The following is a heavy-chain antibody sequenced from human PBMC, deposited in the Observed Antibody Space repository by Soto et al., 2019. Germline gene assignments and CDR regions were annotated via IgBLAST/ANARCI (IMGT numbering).Heavy chain of an antibody. J-gene: IGHJ6*02. D-gene: IGHD2-2*01. CDR2: ISGTTTYI. V-gene: IGHV3-21*04. CDR1: GFTFSDYS. Sequence: LRLSCAASGFTFSDYSMNWVRQAPGKGLEWVSSISGTTTYIYYADSVKGRFTISRDNSKNTLYLQMNSLRAEDTAVYYCAKGRYCSSTSCYDYYYGMDVWGQGTTVTVSS. CDR3: AKGRYCSSTSCYDYYYGMDV.